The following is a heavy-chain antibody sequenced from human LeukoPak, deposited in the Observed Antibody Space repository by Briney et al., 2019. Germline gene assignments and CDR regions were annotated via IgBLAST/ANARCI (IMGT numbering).Heavy chain of an antibody. J-gene: IGHJ5*02. CDR2: INPNSGGT. Sequence: ASVKVSCKASGYTFTGYYMHWVGQAPGQGLEWMGWINPNSGGTNYAQKFQGRVTMTRDTSISTVYMELSRLRSDDTAVYYCARAESITMIVVVITGFDPWGQGTLVTVSS. CDR1: GYTFTGYY. CDR3: ARAESITMIVVVITGFDP. V-gene: IGHV1-2*02. D-gene: IGHD3-22*01.